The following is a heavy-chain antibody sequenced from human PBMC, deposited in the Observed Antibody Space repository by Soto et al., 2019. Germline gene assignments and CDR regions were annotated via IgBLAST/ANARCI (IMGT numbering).Heavy chain of an antibody. V-gene: IGHV3-11*04. CDR1: GYSNSLGYY. CDR3: ASRMRVAARRAEYYYYGMDV. J-gene: IGHJ6*02. D-gene: IGHD6-6*01. Sequence: LSLTRAVSGYSNSLGYYWGWIPPPPGEGLVWVSDISSSSTIYYADSVKGRFTISRDNAKNSLYLQMNSLRDEDTAVYYCASRMRVAARRAEYYYYGMDVWGQGTTVTV. CDR2: ISSSSTI.